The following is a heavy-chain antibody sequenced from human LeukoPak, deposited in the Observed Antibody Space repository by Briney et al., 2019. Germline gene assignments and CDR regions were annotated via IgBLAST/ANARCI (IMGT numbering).Heavy chain of an antibody. CDR3: ARGARLDYGGNNY. J-gene: IGHJ4*02. CDR2: INPNSGGT. CDR1: GYTFTSYD. D-gene: IGHD4-23*01. V-gene: IGHV1-2*02. Sequence: ASVKVSCKASGYTFTSYDINWVRQAPGQGLEWMGWINPNSGGTNYAQKFQGRVTMTRDTSISTAYMELSRLRSDDTAVYYCARGARLDYGGNNYWGQGTLVTVSS.